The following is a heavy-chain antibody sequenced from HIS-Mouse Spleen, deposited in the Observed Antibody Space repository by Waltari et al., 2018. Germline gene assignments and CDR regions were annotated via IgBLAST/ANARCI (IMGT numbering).Heavy chain of an antibody. D-gene: IGHD1-26*01. CDR3: ARGASGSYYLVSVSDY. J-gene: IGHJ4*02. V-gene: IGHV3-48*01. Sequence: EVQLVESGGGLVQPGGSLRLSCAASGFTFSSYSMNWVRQAPGKGMGWVSSISSSSSTIYYPDSGKGRFTISRDNAKNSLYLQMNSLRAEDTAVYYCARGASGSYYLVSVSDYWGQGTLVTVSS. CDR1: GFTFSSYS. CDR2: ISSSSSTI.